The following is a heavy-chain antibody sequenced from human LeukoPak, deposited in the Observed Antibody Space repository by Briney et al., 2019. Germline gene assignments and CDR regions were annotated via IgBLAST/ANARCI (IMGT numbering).Heavy chain of an antibody. CDR3: ARGERGNYYDSSGYSY. D-gene: IGHD3-22*01. CDR2: ISAYNGNT. CDR1: GYTFTSYG. V-gene: IGHV1-18*01. J-gene: IGHJ4*02. Sequence: ASVKVSCKASGYTFTSYGISWVRQAPGQGLEWMGWISAYNGNTNYAQKLQGRVTMTTDTSTSTAYMELRSLRSDDTAVYYCARGERGNYYDSSGYSYWGQGTLVTVSS.